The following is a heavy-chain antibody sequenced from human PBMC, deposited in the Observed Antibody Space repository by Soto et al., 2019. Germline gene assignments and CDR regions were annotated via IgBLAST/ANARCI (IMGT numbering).Heavy chain of an antibody. CDR2: IYPGDSDT. CDR1: GYRLTRYW. CDR3: AGILSPGYSSGWYYFDY. V-gene: IGHV5-51*01. Sequence: GESLKISCTGSGYRLTRYWIGWVRQMPGKGLEWMGIIYPGDSDTRYSPSFQGQVTISADKSISTAYLQWSSLKASDTAMYYCAGILSPGYSSGWYYFDYWGQGTLVTVS. D-gene: IGHD6-19*01. J-gene: IGHJ4*02.